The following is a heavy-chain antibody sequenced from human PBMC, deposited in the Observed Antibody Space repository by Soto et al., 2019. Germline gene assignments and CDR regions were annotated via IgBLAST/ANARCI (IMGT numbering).Heavy chain of an antibody. CDR3: VRQWDSSGWPAH. J-gene: IGHJ4*02. D-gene: IGHD6-19*01. V-gene: IGHV3-23*05. CDR1: GFPFSSHA. CDR2: IDDSGTET. Sequence: EVQLLESGGGLVQPGGSLRLSCAASGFPFSSHALTWVRQAPGKGLEWVSTIDDSGTETHYGDSVKGRFTISRDNSKNKMFLHMNSLRAEDTAVYYCVRQWDSSGWPAHWRQGTLVTVSS.